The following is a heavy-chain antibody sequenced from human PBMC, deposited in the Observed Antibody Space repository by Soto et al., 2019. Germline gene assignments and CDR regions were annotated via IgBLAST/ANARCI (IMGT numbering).Heavy chain of an antibody. D-gene: IGHD1-26*01. CDR1: GGSISSSSYY. Sequence: SETLSLTCTVSGGSISSSSYYWGWIRQPPGKGLEWFGTVYFSGDTYYNPSLKSRFTISVDTSKNQFSLKLNSVTAADMFVYFCARGDRENYYYYYMDVWGKGTTVTVSS. V-gene: IGHV4-39*01. CDR2: VYFSGDT. CDR3: ARGDRENYYYYYMDV. J-gene: IGHJ6*03.